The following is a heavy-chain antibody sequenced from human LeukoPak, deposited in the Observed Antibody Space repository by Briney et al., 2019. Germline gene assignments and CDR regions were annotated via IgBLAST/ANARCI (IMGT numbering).Heavy chain of an antibody. J-gene: IGHJ5*02. CDR3: ARQGYGSGSSLNWFDP. V-gene: IGHV4-59*08. CDR1: GGSISSYY. Sequence: SETLSLTCTVSGGSISSYYWSWIRQPPGKGLEWIGYIYYSGSTNYNPSLKSRVTISVDTSKNQFSLKLSSVTAADTAVYYCARQGYGSGSSLNWFDPWGQGTLVTVSS. D-gene: IGHD3-10*01. CDR2: IYYSGST.